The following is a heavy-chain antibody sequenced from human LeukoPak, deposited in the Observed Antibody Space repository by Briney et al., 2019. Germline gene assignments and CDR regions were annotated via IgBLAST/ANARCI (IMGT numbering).Heavy chain of an antibody. V-gene: IGHV3-23*01. J-gene: IGHJ4*02. CDR2: IRGGGGST. CDR1: GFTFSSYA. D-gene: IGHD3-22*01. Sequence: GGSLRLSCAASGFTFSSYAMTWVRQAPGKGMEWVSAIRGGGGSTYYSDSVKGRFTISRDNSKNTLYLQMNSLRAEDTAVYYCAKDHAYYDSSGYYQDFDYWGQGTLVTVSS. CDR3: AKDHAYYDSSGYYQDFDY.